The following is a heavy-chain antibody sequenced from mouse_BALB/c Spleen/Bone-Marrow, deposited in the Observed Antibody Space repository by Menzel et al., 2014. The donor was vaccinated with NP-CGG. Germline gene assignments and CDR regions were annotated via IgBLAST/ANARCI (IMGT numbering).Heavy chain of an antibody. D-gene: IGHD2-4*01. CDR2: SRSGGSYS. CDR1: GFTFSSYA. V-gene: IGHV5-9-3*01. J-gene: IGHJ3*01. CDR3: ATTSYYDYAGRPWFAY. Sequence: VQLKESGGLLAKLGGSLKLSRAPSGFTFSSYAVSCGPQPPEHRLEWFATSRSGGSYSYYPASVKGRCVIPRDNDKNSLSVQMSSMRSEDTDMYICATTSYYDYAGRPWFAYWGQGALVTVSP.